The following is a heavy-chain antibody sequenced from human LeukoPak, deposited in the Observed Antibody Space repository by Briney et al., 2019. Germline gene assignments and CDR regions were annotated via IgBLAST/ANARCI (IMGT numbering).Heavy chain of an antibody. CDR3: GKGGDYSDY. D-gene: IGHD2-21*01. J-gene: IGHJ4*02. V-gene: IGHV3-30*04. CDR1: GFTFSSYV. CDR2: ISFDGSNK. Sequence: GGSLRLSCAASGFTFSSYVMHWVRQAPGKGLEWVAVISFDGSNKYNADSVKGRFTISRDNSKNTLYLQMNSLRAEDTAVFYCGKGGDYSDYWGQGTLVTVSS.